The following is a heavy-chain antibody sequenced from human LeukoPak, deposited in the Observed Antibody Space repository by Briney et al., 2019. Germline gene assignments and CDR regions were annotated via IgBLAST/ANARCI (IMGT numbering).Heavy chain of an antibody. V-gene: IGHV3-30*03. Sequence: GGSLRLSCAASGFTFRIYNMHWVRQAPGKGLKWVAVITYDGSEKYYAESVKGRFTISRDNSKDTLYLQMNSLRAEDTAVYYCASNSGYEKGYWGQGTLATVSS. CDR3: ASNSGYEKGY. D-gene: IGHD5-12*01. J-gene: IGHJ4*02. CDR1: GFTFRIYN. CDR2: ITYDGSEK.